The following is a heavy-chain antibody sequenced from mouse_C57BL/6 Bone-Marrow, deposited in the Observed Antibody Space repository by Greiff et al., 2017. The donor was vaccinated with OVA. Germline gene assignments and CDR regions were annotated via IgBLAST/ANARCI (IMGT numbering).Heavy chain of an antibody. CDR2: IYPRSGNT. V-gene: IGHV1-81*01. J-gene: IGHJ1*03. D-gene: IGHD2-5*01. CDR3: ARGDYSNVRGFDV. Sequence: QVQLKQSGAELARPGASVKLSCKASGYTFTSYGISWVKQRTGQGLEWIGEIYPRSGNTYYNEKFKGKATLTADKSSSTAYMELRSLTSEDSAVYFCARGDYSNVRGFDVWGTGTTVTVSS. CDR1: GYTFTSYG.